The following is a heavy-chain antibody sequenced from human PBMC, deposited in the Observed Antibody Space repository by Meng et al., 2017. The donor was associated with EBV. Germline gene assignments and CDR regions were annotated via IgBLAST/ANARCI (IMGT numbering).Heavy chain of an antibody. CDR3: ARETSGYDFNWFDP. D-gene: IGHD5-12*01. CDR1: GYTFTSYG. CDR2: ISAYNGNT. Sequence: VQVVHAGGGVKKPGASVKVSRKASGYTFTSYGISWVRQAPGQGLEWMGWISAYNGNTNYAQKLQGRVTMTADTSTSTAYMELRSLRSDDTAVYYCARETSGYDFNWFDPWGQGTLVTVSS. J-gene: IGHJ5*02. V-gene: IGHV1-18*01.